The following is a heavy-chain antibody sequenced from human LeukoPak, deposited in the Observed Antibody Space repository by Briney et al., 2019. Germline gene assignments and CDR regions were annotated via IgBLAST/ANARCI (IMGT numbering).Heavy chain of an antibody. Sequence: ASVKVSCKASGYTFTDYYVHWVRQAPGQGLEWMGCIDPDSGGTKYAQKFQGRVTMTRDTSISTVYMELSRLRSDDTAVHYCAREYYDSSGTKYAFGIWGQGTLVTVSS. V-gene: IGHV1-2*02. CDR2: IDPDSGGT. D-gene: IGHD3-22*01. CDR1: GYTFTDYY. CDR3: AREYYDSSGTKYAFGI. J-gene: IGHJ3*02.